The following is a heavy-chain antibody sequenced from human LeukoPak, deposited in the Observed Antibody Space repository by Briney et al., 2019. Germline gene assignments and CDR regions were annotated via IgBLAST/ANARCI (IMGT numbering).Heavy chain of an antibody. D-gene: IGHD5-18*01. J-gene: IGHJ4*02. CDR2: ISYDGSNK. V-gene: IGHV3-30*18. CDR3: AKYAMASYSFDY. CDR1: GFTFSSYG. Sequence: GRSLRLSCAASGFTFSSYGMHWVRQAPGKGLEWVAVISYDGSNKYYADSVKGRFTISRDNSKNTLYLQMNSLRAEDTAVYYCAKYAMASYSFDYWGQGTLVTVSS.